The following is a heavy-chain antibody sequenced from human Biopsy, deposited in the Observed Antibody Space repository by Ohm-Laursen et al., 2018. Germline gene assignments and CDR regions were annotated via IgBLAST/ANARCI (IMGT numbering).Heavy chain of an antibody. D-gene: IGHD6-13*01. CDR1: AYTLTDYY. CDR2: INPDSGGT. Sequence: SVKVSCKASAYTLTDYYLHWVRQAPGQGLEWMGWINPDSGGTNYAQKFQGRVTMTRDTSISTVQMELSSLRSDDTAVYYCARVGFSSTWPPDRHDAFDIWGQGTVVTVSS. V-gene: IGHV1-2*02. CDR3: ARVGFSSTWPPDRHDAFDI. J-gene: IGHJ3*02.